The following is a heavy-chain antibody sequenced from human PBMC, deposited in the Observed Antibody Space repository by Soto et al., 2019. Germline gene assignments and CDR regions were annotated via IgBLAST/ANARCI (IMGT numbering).Heavy chain of an antibody. J-gene: IGHJ6*02. CDR3: AKARGRNYYCYGMDV. CDR1: GFTFDDYA. V-gene: IGHV3-9*01. CDR2: ISWNSGSI. Sequence: EVQLVESGGGLVQPGRSLRLSCAASGFTFDDYAMHWVRQAPGKGLEWVSGISWNSGSIGYADSVKGRFTISRDNAKNSLYLQMNSLRAEDTALYYCAKARGRNYYCYGMDVCGQGTTVTVSS.